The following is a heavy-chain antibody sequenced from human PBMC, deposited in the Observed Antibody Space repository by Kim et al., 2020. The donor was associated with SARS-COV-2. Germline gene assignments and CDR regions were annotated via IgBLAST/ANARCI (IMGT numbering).Heavy chain of an antibody. Sequence: SETLSLTCTVSGGSISSYYWSWIRQPPGKGLEWIGYIYYSGSTNYNPSLKSRVTISVDTSKNQFSLKLSSVTAADTAVYYCARATLAYCGGDCYSWYFDLWGRGTLVTVSS. D-gene: IGHD2-21*02. CDR3: ARATLAYCGGDCYSWYFDL. CDR2: IYYSGST. V-gene: IGHV4-59*01. CDR1: GGSISSYY. J-gene: IGHJ2*01.